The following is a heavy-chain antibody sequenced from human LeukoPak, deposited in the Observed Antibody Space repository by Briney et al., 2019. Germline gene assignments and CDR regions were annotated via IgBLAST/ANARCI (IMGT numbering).Heavy chain of an antibody. CDR3: ARDYFNRMLGGMDV. CDR2: IYSGGST. V-gene: IGHV3-53*01. Sequence: GGSLRPSCAASGFTVSSNYMSWVRQAPGKGLEWVSVIYSGGSTYYADSVKGRFTISRDNSKNTLYLQMNSLRAEDTAVYYCARDYFNRMLGGMDVWGQGTTVTVSS. D-gene: IGHD3-16*01. J-gene: IGHJ6*02. CDR1: GFTVSSNY.